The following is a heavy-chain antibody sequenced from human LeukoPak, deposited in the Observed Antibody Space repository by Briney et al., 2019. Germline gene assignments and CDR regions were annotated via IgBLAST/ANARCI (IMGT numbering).Heavy chain of an antibody. Sequence: GGSLRLSCAASGFTFSSYWMSWVRQAPGKGLEWVSYISSSGSTIYYADSVKGRFTISRDNAQNSLYLQMNSLKTEDTAIYYCVASIVSPSNYWGQGTLVTVSS. CDR1: GFTFSSYW. J-gene: IGHJ4*02. CDR3: VASIVSPSNY. V-gene: IGHV3-48*03. CDR2: ISSSGSTI. D-gene: IGHD2-15*01.